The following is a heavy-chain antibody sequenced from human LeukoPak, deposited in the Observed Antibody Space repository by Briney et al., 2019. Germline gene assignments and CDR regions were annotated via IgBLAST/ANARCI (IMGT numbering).Heavy chain of an antibody. Sequence: TSETLSLTCAVYGGSFSGYYWSWIRQPPGKGLEWIGEINHSGSTNYNPSLKSRVTISVDTSKNQFSLKLSSVTAADTAVYYCARDSRMYSSSWFGRWHLDYWGQGTLVTVSS. V-gene: IGHV4-34*01. D-gene: IGHD6-13*01. CDR2: INHSGST. CDR1: GGSFSGYY. J-gene: IGHJ4*02. CDR3: ARDSRMYSSSWFGRWHLDY.